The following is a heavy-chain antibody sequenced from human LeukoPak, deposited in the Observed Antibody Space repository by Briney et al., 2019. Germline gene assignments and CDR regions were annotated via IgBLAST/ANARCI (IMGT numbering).Heavy chain of an antibody. CDR2: IYYSGST. V-gene: IGHV4-59*08. J-gene: IGHJ4*02. CDR1: GGSISSYY. Sequence: SETLSLTCTVSGGSISSYYWSWIRQPPGKGLEWIGYIYYSGSTNYNPPLKSRVTISVDTSKNQFSLKLSSVTATDTAVYYCVRHDLAKYLPDSWGQGTLVTVSS. CDR3: VRHDLAKYLPDS. D-gene: IGHD3/OR15-3a*01.